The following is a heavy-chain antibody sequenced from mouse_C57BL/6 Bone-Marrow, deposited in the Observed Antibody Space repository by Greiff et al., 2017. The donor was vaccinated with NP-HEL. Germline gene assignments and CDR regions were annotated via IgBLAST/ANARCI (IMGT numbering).Heavy chain of an antibody. CDR1: GFTFSSYA. V-gene: IGHV5-9-1*02. D-gene: IGHD4-1*01. Sequence: EVKLQESGEGLVKPGGSLKLSCAASGFTFSSYAMSWVRQTPEKRLEWVAYISSGGDYIYYADTVKGRFTISRDNARNTLYLQMSSLKSEDTAMYYCTRINWVPSWFAYWGQGTLVTVSA. J-gene: IGHJ3*01. CDR3: TRINWVPSWFAY. CDR2: ISSGGDYI.